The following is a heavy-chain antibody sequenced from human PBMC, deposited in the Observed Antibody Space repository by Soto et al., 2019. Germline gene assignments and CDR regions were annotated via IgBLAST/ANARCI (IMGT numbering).Heavy chain of an antibody. CDR2: IIPIFGTA. D-gene: IGHD5-18*01. CDR3: ARDSAPVTHYYYYGMDV. V-gene: IGHV1-69*12. CDR1: GGTFSSYA. Sequence: QVQLVQSGSEVKKPGSSVKVSCKASGGTFSSYAISWVRQAPGQGLEWMGGIIPIFGTANYAQKFQGRVTITADESTSTAYMELSSLRSEDTAVYYCARDSAPVTHYYYYGMDVWGQGTTVTVSS. J-gene: IGHJ6*02.